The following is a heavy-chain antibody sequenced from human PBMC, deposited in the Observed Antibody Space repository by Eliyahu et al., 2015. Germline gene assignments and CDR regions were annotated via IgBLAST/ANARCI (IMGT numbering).Heavy chain of an antibody. Sequence: EEQLVESGGGLVQPGRSLRLSCTASGFTXEXXAMHWVRQAPGKGLEWVSGISRGGGNTAFADSVKGRFTISRDNAKNSLYLEMNSLRTEDTALYYCAKDLSMALWFFYGMDVWGQGTTVTVSS. CDR3: AKDLSMALWFFYGMDV. CDR1: GFTXEXXA. J-gene: IGHJ6*02. CDR2: ISRGGGNT. V-gene: IGHV3-9*01. D-gene: IGHD3-10*01.